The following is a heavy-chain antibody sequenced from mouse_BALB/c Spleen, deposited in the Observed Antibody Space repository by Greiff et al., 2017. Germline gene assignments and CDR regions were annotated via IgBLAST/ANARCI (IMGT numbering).Heavy chain of an antibody. CDR1: GFTFSSFG. D-gene: IGHD2-4*01. J-gene: IGHJ3*01. V-gene: IGHV5-17*02. CDR3: ARGGTSYYDYDGAAWFAY. Sequence: DVHLVESGGGLVQPGGSRKLSCAASGFTFSSFGMHWVRQAPEKGLEWVAYISSGSSTIYYADTVKGRFTISRDNPKNTLFLQMTSLRSEDTAMYYCARGGTSYYDYDGAAWFAYWGQGTLVTVSA. CDR2: ISSGSSTI.